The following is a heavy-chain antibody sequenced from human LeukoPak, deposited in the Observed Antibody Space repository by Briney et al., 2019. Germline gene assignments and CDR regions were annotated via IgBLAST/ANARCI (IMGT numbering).Heavy chain of an antibody. D-gene: IGHD1-1*01. CDR2: IKTGGSIT. J-gene: IGHJ4*02. Sequence: GGSLRLSCAASGFSFSVYQMLWLRQAPGKGPVWVSRIKTGGSITDYADFVKGRFTISRDNAKNTLYLQMNSLRAEDTAVYYCVRDFRYNPACRGCWGQGTLVTVSS. CDR3: VRDFRYNPACRGC. CDR1: GFSFSVYQ. V-gene: IGHV3-74*01.